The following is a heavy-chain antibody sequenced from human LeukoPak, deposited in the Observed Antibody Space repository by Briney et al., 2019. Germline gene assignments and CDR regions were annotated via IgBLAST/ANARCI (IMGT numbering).Heavy chain of an antibody. D-gene: IGHD3-16*01. J-gene: IGHJ4*02. CDR2: IKKDGSEK. CDR1: GFTVSSKY. CDR3: AREGGRAGFDY. Sequence: PGGSLRLSCAASGFTVSSKYMSWVRQAPGKGLEWVANIKKDGSEKFYMDSVEGRFTISRDNAKNSLHLQMNSLRAEDRAVYYCAREGGRAGFDYWGQGTLVTVSS. V-gene: IGHV3-7*03.